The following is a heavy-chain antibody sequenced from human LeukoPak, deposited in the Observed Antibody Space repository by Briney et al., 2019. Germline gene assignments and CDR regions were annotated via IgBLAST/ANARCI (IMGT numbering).Heavy chain of an antibody. D-gene: IGHD2-21*02. CDR3: ARDQGRFKDCGGDCYAAFDI. J-gene: IGHJ3*02. V-gene: IGHV3-7*01. CDR2: IKQDGSEK. CDR1: EFTFSSYW. Sequence: GGSLRLSCAASEFTFSSYWMNWVRQAPGKGLEWVANIKQDGSEKYYVGSVKGRFTISRDNAKNSLYLQMNSLRAEDTAVYYCARDQGRFKDCGGDCYAAFDIWGQGTMVTVSS.